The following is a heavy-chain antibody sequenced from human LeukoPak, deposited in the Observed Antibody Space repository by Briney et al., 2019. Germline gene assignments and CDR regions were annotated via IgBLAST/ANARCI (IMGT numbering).Heavy chain of an antibody. J-gene: IGHJ4*02. CDR1: GFTFSSYA. CDR3: AKDKPLGYSSGWYPYYFDY. D-gene: IGHD6-19*01. CDR2: ISGSGGST. Sequence: GGSLGLSCAASGFTFSSYAMSWVRQAPGKGLEWVSAISGSGGSTYYADSVKGRFTISRDNSKNTLYLQMNSLRAEDTAVYYCAKDKPLGYSSGWYPYYFDYWGQGTLVTVSS. V-gene: IGHV3-23*01.